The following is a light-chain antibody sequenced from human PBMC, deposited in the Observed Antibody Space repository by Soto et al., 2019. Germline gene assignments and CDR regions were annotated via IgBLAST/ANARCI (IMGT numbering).Light chain of an antibody. Sequence: DTVMTQTPLSLSVTPGQPASISCKSSQSLLHSDGKTYLYWYLQKPGQPPQLLIHEVSNRFSGVSDRFGGSWSGTDFPLTIRRVEAEVAGVYYCMQSKRPITFGQGTRLEIK. CDR3: MQSKRPIT. CDR1: QSLLHSDGKTY. CDR2: EVS. J-gene: IGKJ5*01. V-gene: IGKV2D-29*01.